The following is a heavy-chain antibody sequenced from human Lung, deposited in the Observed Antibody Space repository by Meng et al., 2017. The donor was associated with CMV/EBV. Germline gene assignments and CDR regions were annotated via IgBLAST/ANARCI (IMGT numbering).Heavy chain of an antibody. CDR1: GFTLSSYA. Sequence: QVQLVESVXGVVQPGRXLRLTCAASGFTLSSYAMHWVRQDPGKGLEWVAVISYDGSNKYYADSVKGRFTISRDNSKNTLYLQMNSLRAEDTAVDYCARGGSYGVYFDYWGQGTLVTVSS. J-gene: IGHJ4*02. CDR2: ISYDGSNK. V-gene: IGHV3-30-3*01. CDR3: ARGGSYGVYFDY. D-gene: IGHD1-26*01.